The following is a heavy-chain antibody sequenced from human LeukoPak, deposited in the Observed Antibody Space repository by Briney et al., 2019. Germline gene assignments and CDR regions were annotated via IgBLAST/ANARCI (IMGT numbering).Heavy chain of an antibody. V-gene: IGHV3-30-3*01. CDR1: GFTFSSYS. J-gene: IGHJ4*02. Sequence: GGSPRLSCAASGFTFSSYSMHWVRQAPGKGLEWVAVISYDGNNKYYADSVKGRFTISRDSSKNTLYLQMNSLGVEDTAVYYCARDENWAFDYWGQGTLVSVSS. CDR3: ARDENWAFDY. D-gene: IGHD7-27*01. CDR2: ISYDGNNK.